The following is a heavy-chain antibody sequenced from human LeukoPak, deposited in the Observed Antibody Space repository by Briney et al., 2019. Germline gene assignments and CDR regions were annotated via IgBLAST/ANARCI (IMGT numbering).Heavy chain of an antibody. CDR3: ATSYSGSYYGDYYGMDV. Sequence: ASVKVSCKASGGTFSSYAISWVRQAPGQGLEWMGIINPSGGSTSYAQKVQGRVTMTRDTSTSTVYMELSSLRSDDTAVYYCATSYSGSYYGDYYGMDVWGQGTTVTVSS. D-gene: IGHD1-26*01. J-gene: IGHJ6*02. CDR1: GGTFSSYA. V-gene: IGHV1-46*01. CDR2: INPSGGST.